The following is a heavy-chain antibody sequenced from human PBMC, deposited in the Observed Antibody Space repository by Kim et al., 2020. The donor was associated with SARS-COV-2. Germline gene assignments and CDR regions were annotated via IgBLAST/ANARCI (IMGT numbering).Heavy chain of an antibody. CDR3: AKDTFPPIDSSGWYNWFDP. CDR1: GFTFGDYA. CDR2: ISWNSGSI. J-gene: IGHJ5*02. Sequence: GGSLRLSCAASGFTFGDYAMHWVRQAPGKGLEWVSGISWNSGSIGYADSVKGRFTISRDNAKNSLYLQMNSLRAEDTPLYYCAKDTFPPIDSSGWYNWFDPWGQGTLVTVPS. V-gene: IGHV3-9*01. D-gene: IGHD6-19*01.